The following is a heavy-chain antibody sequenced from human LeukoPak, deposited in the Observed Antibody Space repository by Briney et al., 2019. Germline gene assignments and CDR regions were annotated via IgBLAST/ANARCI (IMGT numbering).Heavy chain of an antibody. CDR3: ARERGRAAGIDY. D-gene: IGHD6-13*01. CDR1: GGSISSSSYY. Sequence: SETLSLTCTVSGGSISSSSYYWGWIRQPPGKGLEWIGSIYYSGSTYYNPSLKSRVTISVDTSKNQFSLKLSSVTAADTAVYYCARERGRAAGIDYWGQGTLVTVSS. V-gene: IGHV4-39*02. CDR2: IYYSGST. J-gene: IGHJ4*02.